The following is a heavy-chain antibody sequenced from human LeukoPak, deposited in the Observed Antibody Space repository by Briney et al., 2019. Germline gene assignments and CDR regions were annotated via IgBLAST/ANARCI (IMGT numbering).Heavy chain of an antibody. CDR2: IFYTGKT. CDR1: GGSVSSSDYY. V-gene: IGHV4-61*05. J-gene: IGHJ4*02. CDR3: ARTFDS. Sequence: SETLSLTCTVSGGSVSSSDYYWGWIRQSPGKGLEWIGDIFYTGKTNYNPSLKSRAVISLDTPRTRFSLKLTSVTAADAAVYYCARTFDSWGPGSLVTVSS.